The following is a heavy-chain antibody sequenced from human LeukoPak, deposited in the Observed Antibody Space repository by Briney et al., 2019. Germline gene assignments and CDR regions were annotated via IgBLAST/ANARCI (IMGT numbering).Heavy chain of an antibody. CDR1: GYSISSGYY. V-gene: IGHV4-38-2*02. CDR3: AREYTMVRGVFDY. CDR2: IYHSGST. Sequence: SETLSLTCTVSGYSISSGYYWGWIRQPPGKGLEWIGSIYHSGSTYYNPSLKSRVTISVDTSKNQFSLRLSSVTAADTAVYYCAREYTMVRGVFDYWGQETLVTVSS. J-gene: IGHJ4*02. D-gene: IGHD3-10*01.